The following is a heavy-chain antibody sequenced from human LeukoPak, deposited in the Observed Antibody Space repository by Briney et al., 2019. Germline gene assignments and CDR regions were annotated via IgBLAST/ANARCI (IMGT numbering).Heavy chain of an antibody. J-gene: IGHJ4*02. D-gene: IGHD5-24*01. CDR3: ARDLRGDGTYFDY. V-gene: IGHV1-2*02. CDR2: INPNSGGT. Sequence: ASVEVSCKASGYTFTGYYVHWMRQAPGQGLEWMGWINPNSGGTKYAQKFQGRLTMTRDTSISTAYMELSSLKSDDTAVYYCARDLRGDGTYFDYWGQGTLVTVSS. CDR1: GYTFTGYY.